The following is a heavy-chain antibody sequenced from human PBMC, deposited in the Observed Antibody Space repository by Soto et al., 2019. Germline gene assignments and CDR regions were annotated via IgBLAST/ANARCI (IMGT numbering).Heavy chain of an antibody. J-gene: IGHJ4*02. CDR2: ISGSGGSA. V-gene: IGHV3-23*01. Sequence: GSLRLSCAASGFTFSSYAMSWVRQAPGKGLEWVSAISGSGGSAYYADSVKGRFTISRDNSKNTLYLQMNSLRAEDTAVYYCAKRQGDIVVVVAAAFDYWGQGTLVTVSS. D-gene: IGHD2-15*01. CDR3: AKRQGDIVVVVAAAFDY. CDR1: GFTFSSYA.